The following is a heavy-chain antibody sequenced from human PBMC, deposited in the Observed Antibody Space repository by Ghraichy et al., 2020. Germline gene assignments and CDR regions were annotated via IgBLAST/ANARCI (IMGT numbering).Heavy chain of an antibody. CDR3: ANVLRFLEWYPNDAFDI. CDR1: GFTFSSYG. D-gene: IGHD3-3*01. V-gene: IGHV3-30*02. Sequence: LSLTCAASGFTFSSYGMHWVRQAPGKGLEWVAFIRYDGSNKYYADSVKGRFTISRDNSKNTLYLQMNSLRAEDTAVYYCANVLRFLEWYPNDAFDIWGQGTMVTVSS. J-gene: IGHJ3*02. CDR2: IRYDGSNK.